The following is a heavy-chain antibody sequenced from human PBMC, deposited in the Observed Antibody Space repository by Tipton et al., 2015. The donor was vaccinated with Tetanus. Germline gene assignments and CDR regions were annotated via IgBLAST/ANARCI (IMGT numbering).Heavy chain of an antibody. J-gene: IGHJ4*02. CDR2: IYPGDSHT. CDR3: ARAHCTDGVCNFDF. CDR1: GYIFATYW. D-gene: IGHD2-8*01. V-gene: IGHV5-51*01. Sequence: QLVQSGAEVKNPGESLKISCQVSGYIFATYWIGWVRQMPGKGLEWMGLIYPGDSHTKYSPSFQGQVTISVDKSINTAYLQWSSLKASDTSMFYCARAHCTDGVCNFDFWGQGALVTVAS.